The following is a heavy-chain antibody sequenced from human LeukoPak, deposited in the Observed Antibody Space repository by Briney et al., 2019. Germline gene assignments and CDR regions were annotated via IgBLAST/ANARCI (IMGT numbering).Heavy chain of an antibody. V-gene: IGHV4-59*12. CDR2: IYYSGST. CDR3: AREVVAATFRWFDP. CDR1: GGSISSYY. J-gene: IGHJ5*02. D-gene: IGHD2-15*01. Sequence: KSSETLSLTCTVSGGSISSYYWSWIRQPPGKGLEWIGYIYYSGSTNYNPSLKSRVTISVDTSKNQFSLKLSSVTAADTAVYYCAREVVAATFRWFDPWGQGTLVTVSS.